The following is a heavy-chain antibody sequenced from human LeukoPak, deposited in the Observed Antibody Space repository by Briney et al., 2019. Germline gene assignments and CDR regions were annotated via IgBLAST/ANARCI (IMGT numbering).Heavy chain of an antibody. CDR3: AKPGRGIVATMAFDY. CDR2: ISGSGGST. J-gene: IGHJ4*02. CDR1: GFTFRSYA. Sequence: GGSLRLSCAGSGFTFRSYAMSWVRQAPGKGLEWVSAISGSGGSTYYADSVKGRFTISRDNSKNTLYLQMNSLRAEDTAVYYRAKPGRGIVATMAFDYWGQGTLVTVSS. D-gene: IGHD5-12*01. V-gene: IGHV3-23*01.